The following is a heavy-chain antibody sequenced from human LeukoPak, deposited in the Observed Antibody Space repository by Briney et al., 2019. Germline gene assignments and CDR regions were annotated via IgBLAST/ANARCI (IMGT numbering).Heavy chain of an antibody. V-gene: IGHV4-39*01. CDR1: GGSISSSNYY. J-gene: IGHJ3*02. CDR3: ARARVVPAASGTDAFDI. Sequence: SETLSLTCTVSGGSISSSNYYWGWIRQPPGKGLEWIGSIYYSGSTYYNPSLKSRVTISVDTSKNQFSLKLNSVTAADTAVYYCARARVVPAASGTDAFDIWGQGTMVTVSS. CDR2: IYYSGST. D-gene: IGHD2-2*01.